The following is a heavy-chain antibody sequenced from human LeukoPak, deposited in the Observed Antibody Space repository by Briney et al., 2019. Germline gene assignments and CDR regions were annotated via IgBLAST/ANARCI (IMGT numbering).Heavy chain of an antibody. CDR1: GYSFIDYE. V-gene: IGHV1-8*03. CDR3: ARGRYMDV. J-gene: IGHJ6*04. CDR2: MNPKSVDP. Sequence: ASVKVSCKASGYSFIDYEINWVRQASGQGEGWMGWMNPKSVDPGYEQKLQGRVTITRDSSLSTVYMELSRLGSEDTALYYCARGRYMDVWGKGTPVTVSS.